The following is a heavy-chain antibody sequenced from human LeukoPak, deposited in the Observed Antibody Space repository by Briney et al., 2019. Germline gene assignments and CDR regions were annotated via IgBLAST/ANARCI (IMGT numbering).Heavy chain of an antibody. CDR2: IKQDGSEK. V-gene: IGHV3-7*01. Sequence: GGSLRLSCAASGFTFSSYWMSWVRQAPGKGLEWVANIKQDGSEKYYVDSVKGRFTISRDIAKNSLYLQMNSLRAEDTAVYYCVRDPPGQWEPAAIGFDYWGQGTLVTVSS. CDR1: GFTFSSYW. CDR3: VRDPPGQWEPAAIGFDY. D-gene: IGHD2-2*02. J-gene: IGHJ4*02.